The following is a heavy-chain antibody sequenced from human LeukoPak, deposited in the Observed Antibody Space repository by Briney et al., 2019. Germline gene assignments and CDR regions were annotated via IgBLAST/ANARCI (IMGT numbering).Heavy chain of an antibody. V-gene: IGHV4-39*07. J-gene: IGHJ5*02. CDR1: GGSISSSSYY. CDR2: IYYSGST. D-gene: IGHD3-22*01. CDR3: ARDFITMIVVDVNKESWFDP. Sequence: PSETLSLTCTVSGGSISSSSYYWGWIRQPPGKGLEWIGSIYYSGSTYYNPSLKSRVTISVDTSKNQFSLKLSSVTAADTAVYYCARDFITMIVVDVNKESWFDPWGQGTLVTVSS.